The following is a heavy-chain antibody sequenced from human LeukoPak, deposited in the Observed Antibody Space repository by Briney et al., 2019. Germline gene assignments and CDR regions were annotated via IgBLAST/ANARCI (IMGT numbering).Heavy chain of an antibody. Sequence: GGSLRLSCAASGFTFSSYWMNWVRQAPGKGLEWVSNIGSSGTTIYYADSVKGRFTISRDNAKNSLYLQMNSLGAEDTAVYYCALLAVASDFDYWGQGALVSVSS. J-gene: IGHJ4*02. D-gene: IGHD6-19*01. V-gene: IGHV3-48*04. CDR3: ALLAVASDFDY. CDR2: IGSSGTTI. CDR1: GFTFSSYW.